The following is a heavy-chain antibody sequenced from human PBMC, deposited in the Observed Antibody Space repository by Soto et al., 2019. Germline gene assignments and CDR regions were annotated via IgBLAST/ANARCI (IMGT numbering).Heavy chain of an antibody. CDR2: SIPIFDTA. CDR3: ARGRGYSGDDHYYYFDMDV. D-gene: IGHD5-12*01. CDR1: GGTFNNYP. Sequence: SVKVSCKASGGTFNNYPITWVRQAPGEGLEWMGGSIPIFDTANYAQKFQGRVTISVDESTSTAYMELSSLRSEDTAVYYCARGRGYSGDDHYYYFDMDVWGQGTTVTVS. J-gene: IGHJ6*02. V-gene: IGHV1-69*13.